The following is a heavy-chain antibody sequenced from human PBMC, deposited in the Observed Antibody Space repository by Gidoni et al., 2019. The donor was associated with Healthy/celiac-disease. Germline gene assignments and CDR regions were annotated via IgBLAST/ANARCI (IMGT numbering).Heavy chain of an antibody. CDR2: IIPICGTA. CDR3: ARGFGVTAENWFDP. Sequence: QVQLVQSGAEVKKPGSSVSISCKASGCTFSSYAIRWVRQAPGQGLEWMGGIIPICGTANYAKKFQGRVTITADKSTSTAYMELSSLRSEDTAVYYCARGFGVTAENWFDPWGQGTLVTVSS. CDR1: GCTFSSYA. V-gene: IGHV1-69*06. J-gene: IGHJ5*02. D-gene: IGHD2-21*02.